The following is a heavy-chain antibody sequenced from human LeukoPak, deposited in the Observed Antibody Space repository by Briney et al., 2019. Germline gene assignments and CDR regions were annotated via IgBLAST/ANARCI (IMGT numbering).Heavy chain of an antibody. V-gene: IGHV1-2*02. CDR3: ARLVYDSSGYSI. CDR1: GYTFTGYY. D-gene: IGHD3-22*01. CDR2: INPNSGGT. Sequence: ASVKVSCKASGYTFTGYYMHWVRQAPGQGLEWMGWINPNSGGTNYAQKFQGRVTMTRDTSISTAYMELSRLRSDDTAVYYCARLVYDSSGYSIWGQGIMVTVSS. J-gene: IGHJ3*02.